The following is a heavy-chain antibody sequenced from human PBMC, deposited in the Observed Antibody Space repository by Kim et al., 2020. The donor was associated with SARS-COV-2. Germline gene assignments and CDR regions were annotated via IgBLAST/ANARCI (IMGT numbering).Heavy chain of an antibody. V-gene: IGHV3-48*03. J-gene: IGHJ4*02. CDR2: ISSSGYSL. D-gene: IGHD4-17*01. CDR3: AREIYGDFGEYYFDL. Sequence: GGSLRLSCATSGFIHTDYDMNWVRQAPGRGLEGVSYISSSGYSLYYADSVKGRFTISRDGATNSLILQMDSLRVEDTAVYYCAREIYGDFGEYYFDLWGRGTLL. CDR1: GFIHTDYD.